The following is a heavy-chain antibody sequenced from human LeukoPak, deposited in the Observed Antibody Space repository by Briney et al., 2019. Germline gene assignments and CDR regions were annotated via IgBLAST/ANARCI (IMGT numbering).Heavy chain of an antibody. J-gene: IGHJ4*02. D-gene: IGHD6-19*01. CDR1: GFTFSSYA. V-gene: IGHV3-30*04. Sequence: PGGSLRLSCAVSGFTFSSYAMSWVRQAPGKGLEWVAVISYDGSNKYYADSVKGRFTISRDNSKNTLYLQMNSLRAEDTAVYYCARDSLKQWPDYWGQGTLVTVSS. CDR3: ARDSLKQWPDY. CDR2: ISYDGSNK.